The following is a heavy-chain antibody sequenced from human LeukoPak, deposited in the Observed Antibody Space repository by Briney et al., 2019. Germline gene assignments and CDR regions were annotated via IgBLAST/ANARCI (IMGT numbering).Heavy chain of an antibody. D-gene: IGHD4-11*01. Sequence: GASVKVSCKASGGTFSSYAISWVRQAPGQGLEWMGGIIPIFGTANYAQKFQGRVTITTDESTSTAYMELSSLRSEDTAVYYCASQPTDYSNRRRYFDHWGQGTLVTVSS. CDR3: ASQPTDYSNRRRYFDH. V-gene: IGHV1-69*05. J-gene: IGHJ4*02. CDR2: IIPIFGTA. CDR1: GGTFSSYA.